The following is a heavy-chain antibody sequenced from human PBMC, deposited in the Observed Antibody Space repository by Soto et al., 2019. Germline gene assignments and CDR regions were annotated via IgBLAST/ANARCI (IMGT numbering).Heavy chain of an antibody. Sequence: QVQLQESGPGLVKPSETLSLTCTVSGGSISSYYWSWIRQPPGKGLEWIGYIYYSGSTNYNPSLKSRVTISVDTSKNQFSLKLSSVTAADTAVYYCARVGRGAAAHVPWDQGTLVTVSS. D-gene: IGHD6-13*01. CDR2: IYYSGST. CDR3: ARVGRGAAAHVP. J-gene: IGHJ5*02. CDR1: GGSISSYY. V-gene: IGHV4-59*01.